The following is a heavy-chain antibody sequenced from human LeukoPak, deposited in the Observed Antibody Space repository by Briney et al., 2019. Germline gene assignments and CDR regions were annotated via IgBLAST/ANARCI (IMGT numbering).Heavy chain of an antibody. CDR3: AKGGSYAYYYDSSGYNYFDY. Sequence: PGGSLRLSCAASGFTFDDYAMHWVRQAPGKGLEWVSGISWNSGSIGYADSVKGRFTISRDNAKNSLYLQMNGLRAEDTALYYCAKGGSYAYYYDSSGYNYFDYWGQGTLVTVSS. V-gene: IGHV3-9*01. CDR1: GFTFDDYA. D-gene: IGHD3-22*01. J-gene: IGHJ4*02. CDR2: ISWNSGSI.